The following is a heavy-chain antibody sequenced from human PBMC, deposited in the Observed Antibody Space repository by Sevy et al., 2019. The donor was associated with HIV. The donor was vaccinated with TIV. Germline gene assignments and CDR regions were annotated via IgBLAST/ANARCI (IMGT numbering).Heavy chain of an antibody. Sequence: GGSVRLSCAASGFTFDDYTMHWVRQAPGKGLEWVSLISWDGGSTYYADSVKGRFTISRDNSKNSLYLQMNSLRTEDTALYYCAKDIGAGGLPLGNFDYWGQGTLVTVSS. CDR1: GFTFDDYT. J-gene: IGHJ4*02. D-gene: IGHD1-26*01. CDR2: ISWDGGST. CDR3: AKDIGAGGLPLGNFDY. V-gene: IGHV3-43*01.